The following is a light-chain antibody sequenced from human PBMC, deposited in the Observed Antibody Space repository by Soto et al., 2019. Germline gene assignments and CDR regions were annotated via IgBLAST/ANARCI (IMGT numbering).Light chain of an antibody. Sequence: QSALTQPASVSGSPGQSITISCTGTSSDVGGNKYVSWHQHYPGKAPKLMICDVSNRPSGVSNRFSGSKSGNTASLTISGLQAEDEADYYCSAFTGTTYVFGTGTKLTVL. CDR1: SSDVGGNKY. V-gene: IGLV2-14*03. CDR2: DVS. J-gene: IGLJ1*01. CDR3: SAFTGTTYV.